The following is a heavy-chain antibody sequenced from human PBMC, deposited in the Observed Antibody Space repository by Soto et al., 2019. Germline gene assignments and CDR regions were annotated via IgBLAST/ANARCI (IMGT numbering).Heavy chain of an antibody. V-gene: IGHV4-30-4*01. J-gene: IGHJ4*02. CDR3: ATMGTPATGLYYFDY. Sequence: QVQLQESGPGLVKPSQTLSLTCTVSGGSISSGNYYWSWIRQPPGKGLEWIGFLSYSGSTYYNASLKSGVNISVDTSKTQFSLNLSVVTAADTAVYYCATMGTPATGLYYFDYWGQGTLVTVSS. D-gene: IGHD1-7*01. CDR2: LSYSGST. CDR1: GGSISSGNYY.